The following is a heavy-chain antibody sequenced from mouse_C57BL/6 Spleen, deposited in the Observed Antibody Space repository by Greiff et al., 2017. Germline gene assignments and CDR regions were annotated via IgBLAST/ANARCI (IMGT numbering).Heavy chain of an antibody. Sequence: LQESGPELVKPGASVKLSCKASGYTFTSYDINWVKQRPGQGLEWIGWIYPRDGSTKYNEKFKGNATLTVDTSSSTAYMELHSLTSEDSAVYFCARSLYDYDPLAMDYWGQGTSVTVSS. V-gene: IGHV1-85*01. CDR2: IYPRDGST. CDR3: ARSLYDYDPLAMDY. J-gene: IGHJ4*01. D-gene: IGHD2-4*01. CDR1: GYTFTSYD.